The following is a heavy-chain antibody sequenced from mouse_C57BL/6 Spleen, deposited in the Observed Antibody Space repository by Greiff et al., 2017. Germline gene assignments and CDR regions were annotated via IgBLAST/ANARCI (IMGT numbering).Heavy chain of an antibody. CDR2: INYDGSST. Sequence: EVQLVESEGGLVQPGSSMKLSCTASGFTFSDYYMAWVRQVPEKGLEWVANINYDGSSTYYLDSLKSRFIISRDNAKNILYLQVSSLKSEDTATYYCARDLFFDYWGQGTTLTVSS. D-gene: IGHD2-3*01. V-gene: IGHV5-16*01. CDR1: GFTFSDYY. J-gene: IGHJ2*01. CDR3: ARDLFFDY.